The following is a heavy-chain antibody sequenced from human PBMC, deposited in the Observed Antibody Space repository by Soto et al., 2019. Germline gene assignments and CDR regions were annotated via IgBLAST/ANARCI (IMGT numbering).Heavy chain of an antibody. CDR1: GYTFTDYW. D-gene: IGHD4-4*01. J-gene: IGHJ6*01. V-gene: IGHV5-51*01. CDR3: ARHTSNFRYYYYAMDV. Sequence: RESLQIACLGTGYTFTDYWTCCVRQLPGRGLERRGIIDPGDSDTRYSPSFQGHGTIAVDKSTRTAYLQCKTLKASDTAMYYCARHTSNFRYYYYAMDVWGQGTTVTVSS. CDR2: IDPGDSDT.